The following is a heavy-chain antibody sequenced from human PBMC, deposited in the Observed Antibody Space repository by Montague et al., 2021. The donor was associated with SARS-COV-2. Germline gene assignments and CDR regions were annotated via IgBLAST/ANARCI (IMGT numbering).Heavy chain of an antibody. D-gene: IGHD3-3*01. J-gene: IGHJ6*02. CDR3: ARGQRQRFSVFGVLAGGNEHKNEELDD. Sequence: SETLSLTCAVYGGSFIHYYWTWIRQAPGKGLDLIGEIDQGGATNYSPSLRSRLTLSVDTSKNQFSLKLRSVTAADTAVYFCARGQRQRFSVFGVLAGGNEHKNEELDDWGLGITVTVS. CDR2: IDQGGAT. CDR1: GGSFIHYY. V-gene: IGHV4-34*01.